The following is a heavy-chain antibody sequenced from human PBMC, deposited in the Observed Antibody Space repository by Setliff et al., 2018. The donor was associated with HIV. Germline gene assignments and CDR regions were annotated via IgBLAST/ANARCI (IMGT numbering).Heavy chain of an antibody. J-gene: IGHJ6*03. D-gene: IGHD3-3*01. CDR1: GGYISSSNW. V-gene: IGHV4-4*02. CDR2: IYHSGST. CDR3: AKVVVRSRFLEWSPSRDYSYYYMDV. Sequence: PSETLSLTCAVSGGYISSSNWWSWVRQPPGKGLEWIGEIYHSGSTKYNPSLKSRVTISVDKSKNQFSLKLSSATAADTAVYYCAKVVVRSRFLEWSPSRDYSYYYMDVWGKGTMVTVTS.